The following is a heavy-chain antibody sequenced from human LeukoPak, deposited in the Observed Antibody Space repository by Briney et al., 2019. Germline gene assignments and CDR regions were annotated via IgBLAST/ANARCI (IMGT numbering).Heavy chain of an antibody. CDR1: GFTFSVYT. D-gene: IGHD5-18*01. CDR3: ARELQTGFSYAPFDC. V-gene: IGHV3-21*01. CDR2: VTSSSSYM. J-gene: IGHJ4*02. Sequence: GGSLRLSCAASGFTFSVYTMNWVRQAPGKGLEWVSAVTSSSSYMYYADSVKGRFTISRDNAKNSPFLLMNSPRAEDTAVYYCARELQTGFSYAPFDCWGQGTLVTVSS.